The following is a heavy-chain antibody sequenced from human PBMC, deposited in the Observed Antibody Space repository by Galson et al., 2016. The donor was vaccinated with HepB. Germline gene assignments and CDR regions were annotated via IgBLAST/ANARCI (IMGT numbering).Heavy chain of an antibody. CDR2: INPNSGGT. D-gene: IGHD6-13*01. Sequence: SVKVSCKASGYSFTGYYIHWVRQAPGQGLEWMGWINPNSGGTNYAQKFQGRVTMTRDTSISTAYMELSRLRSDDTAVFYCARDAGPIAEYFQHWGQGTLVSCSS. V-gene: IGHV1-2*02. CDR3: ARDAGPIAEYFQH. J-gene: IGHJ1*01. CDR1: GYSFTGYY.